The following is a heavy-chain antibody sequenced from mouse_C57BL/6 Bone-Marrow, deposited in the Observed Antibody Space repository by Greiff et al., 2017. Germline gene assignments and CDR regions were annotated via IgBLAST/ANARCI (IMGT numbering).Heavy chain of an antibody. D-gene: IGHD1-1*01. CDR1: GYAFSSYW. Sequence: QVQLQQSGAELVKPGASVKISCKASGYAFSSYWMNWVKQRPGKGLEWIGQIYPGDGDTNYNGKFKGKATLTADKSSSTAYMQLSSLTSEDSAVYFCARDHYYGSSYAMGYWGQGTSVTVSS. V-gene: IGHV1-80*01. J-gene: IGHJ4*01. CDR2: IYPGDGDT. CDR3: ARDHYYGSSYAMGY.